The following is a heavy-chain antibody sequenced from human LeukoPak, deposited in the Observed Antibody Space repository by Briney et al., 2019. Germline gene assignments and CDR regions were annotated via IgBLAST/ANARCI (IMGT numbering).Heavy chain of an antibody. CDR3: AKGVMITFGGVIAKDAFDI. V-gene: IGHV3-23*01. D-gene: IGHD3-16*02. Sequence: GGSLRLSCEASGFTFSHYAMSWVRQAPGRGLEWVSDISGTGGTTYYADSVKGRFTVSRDNSKNSLYLQMNSLRAEDTAVYYCAKGVMITFGGVIAKDAFDIWGQGTMVTVSS. CDR1: GFTFSHYA. J-gene: IGHJ3*02. CDR2: ISGTGGTT.